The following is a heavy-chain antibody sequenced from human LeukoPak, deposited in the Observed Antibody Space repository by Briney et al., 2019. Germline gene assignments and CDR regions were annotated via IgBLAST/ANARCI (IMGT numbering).Heavy chain of an antibody. D-gene: IGHD2-15*01. V-gene: IGHV3-48*03. CDR3: AKDGWQLAFYYYYMDV. CDR1: GFTFSSYE. CDR2: ISSSGSTI. J-gene: IGHJ6*03. Sequence: PGGSLRLSCAASGFTFSSYEMNWVRQAPGKGLEWVSYISSSGSTIYYADSVKGRFTISRDNAKNSLYLQMNSLRAEDTAVYYCAKDGWQLAFYYYYMDVWGKGTTVTISS.